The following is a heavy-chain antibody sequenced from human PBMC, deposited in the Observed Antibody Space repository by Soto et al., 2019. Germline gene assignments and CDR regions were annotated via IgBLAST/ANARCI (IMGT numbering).Heavy chain of an antibody. D-gene: IGHD2-2*01. CDR1: GFTFSNAW. J-gene: IGHJ4*02. CDR3: TRPPVGYCSSDTCYDYFDY. CDR2: IKSNTDGGTT. V-gene: IGHV3-15*01. Sequence: GGSLRLSCAASGFTFSNAWMNWVRQAPGKGLEWVGRIKSNTDGGTTDYAAPVKGRFTISRDDSKDTLYLQMNNLETEDTAVYFCTRPPVGYCSSDTCYDYFDYWGQGTLVTVSS.